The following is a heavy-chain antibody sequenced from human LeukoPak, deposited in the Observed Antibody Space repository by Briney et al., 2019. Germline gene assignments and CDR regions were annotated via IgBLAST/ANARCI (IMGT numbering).Heavy chain of an antibody. J-gene: IGHJ1*01. CDR2: IKSKTDGGTT. V-gene: IGHV3-15*01. CDR3: TTVPAYSSGWPDSFQH. CDR1: GFTFSNAW. D-gene: IGHD6-19*01. Sequence: GGSLRLSCAASGFTFSNAWMSWVRQAPGKGLEWVGRIKSKTDGGTTDYAAPEKGRFTISRDDSKNTLCLQMNSLKTEDTAVYYCTTVPAYSSGWPDSFQHWGQGTLVTVSS.